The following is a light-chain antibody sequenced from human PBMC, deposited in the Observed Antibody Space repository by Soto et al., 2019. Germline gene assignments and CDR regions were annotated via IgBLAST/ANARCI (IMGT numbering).Light chain of an antibody. V-gene: IGLV1-51*02. CDR1: SSNIGNNY. CDR3: GTWASSLSAGGV. CDR2: ENN. Sequence: QSVLTQPPSVSAAPGQKVTISCSGSSSNIGNNYVSWYQQLPGTAPKLLIYENNKRPSGIPDRFSGSKSGTSATLGITGLQTGDEAEYYCGTWASSLSAGGVFGGGTKLTVL. J-gene: IGLJ2*01.